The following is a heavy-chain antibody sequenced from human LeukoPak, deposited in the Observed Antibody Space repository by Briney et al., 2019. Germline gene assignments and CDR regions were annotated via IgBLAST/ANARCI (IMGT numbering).Heavy chain of an antibody. J-gene: IGHJ4*02. D-gene: IGHD4-17*01. Sequence: GGSLRPSCAASGFTFSSYAMTWVRQAPGKGLEWVSGINGRGGSTYYADSVKGRFTISRDNSKNTLYLQMNSLRAEDTAVYFCAKDGSTLTYYYFDYWGQGALVTVSS. CDR1: GFTFSSYA. CDR3: AKDGSTLTYYYFDY. CDR2: INGRGGST. V-gene: IGHV3-23*01.